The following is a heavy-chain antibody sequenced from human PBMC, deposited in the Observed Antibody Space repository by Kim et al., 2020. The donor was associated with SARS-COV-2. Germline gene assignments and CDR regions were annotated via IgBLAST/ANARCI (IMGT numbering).Heavy chain of an antibody. J-gene: IGHJ3*02. CDR3: ARAPRWGISGWYRKGAFD. D-gene: IGHD6-19*01. Sequence: SETLSLTCAVYGGSFSGYYWSWIRQPPGKGLEWIGEINHSGSTNYNPSLKSRVTISVDTSKNQFSLKLSSVTAADTAVYYCARAPRWGISGWYRKGAFD. CDR2: INHSGST. CDR1: GGSFSGYY. V-gene: IGHV4-34*01.